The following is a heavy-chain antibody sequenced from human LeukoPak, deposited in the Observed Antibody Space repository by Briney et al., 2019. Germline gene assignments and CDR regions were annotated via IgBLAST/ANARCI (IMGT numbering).Heavy chain of an antibody. J-gene: IGHJ4*02. Sequence: GGSLTLSCAASGFTFSYHWMTWVRQAPGKGLEWVANIKNDGAVKNYVDSVKGRFTISRDNAKNSLYLQMNSLRAEDTAVYYCAKDSYSKGDFGGQGVLVTVSS. D-gene: IGHD6-13*01. V-gene: IGHV3-7*01. CDR3: AKDSYSKGDF. CDR2: IKNDGAVK. CDR1: GFTFSYHW.